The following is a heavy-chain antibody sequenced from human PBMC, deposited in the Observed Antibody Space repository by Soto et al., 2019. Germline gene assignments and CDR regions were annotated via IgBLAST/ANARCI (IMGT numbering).Heavy chain of an antibody. CDR2: IIPIFGTA. CDR1: GYTFTNYY. Sequence: SVKVSCKASGYTFTNYYMHWVRQPPGQKPEWMGGIIPIFGTANYAQKFQGRVTITADESTSTAYMELSSLRSEDTAVYYCARGGVTMVRGVIVVESYYYYGMDVWGQGTTVTVSS. V-gene: IGHV1-69*13. J-gene: IGHJ6*02. D-gene: IGHD3-10*01. CDR3: ARGGVTMVRGVIVVESYYYYGMDV.